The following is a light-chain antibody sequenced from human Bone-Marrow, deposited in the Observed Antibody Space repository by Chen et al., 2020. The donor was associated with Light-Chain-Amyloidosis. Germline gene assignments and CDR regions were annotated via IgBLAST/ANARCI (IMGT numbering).Light chain of an antibody. CDR1: QTISSNY. CDR2: GSS. CDR3: QQYGTSPLT. V-gene: IGKV3-20*01. J-gene: IGKJ4*01. Sequence: EIVLTQSPGTLSLSPGEGANLSCRASQTISSNYLTWYQQKFGQAPRLLIYGSSSRATGIPDRFTGSGSGTDFTLTINRLAPEDLAMYYCQQYGTSPLTFGGGTKVEIK.